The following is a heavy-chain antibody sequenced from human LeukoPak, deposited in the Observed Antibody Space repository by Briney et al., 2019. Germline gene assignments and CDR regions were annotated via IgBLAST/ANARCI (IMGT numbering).Heavy chain of an antibody. CDR3: ARDEWWGYSYGTIADY. V-gene: IGHV3-53*05. D-gene: IGHD5-18*01. CDR1: GFTVSSND. J-gene: IGHJ4*02. Sequence: GGSLRLSCAASGFTVSSNDMSWVRQAPGKGLEWVSVIYSGGRTFYADSVKGRFTISRDNSKNTLYLQMNSLRAEDTAVYYCARDEWWGYSYGTIADYWGQGTLVTVSS. CDR2: IYSGGRT.